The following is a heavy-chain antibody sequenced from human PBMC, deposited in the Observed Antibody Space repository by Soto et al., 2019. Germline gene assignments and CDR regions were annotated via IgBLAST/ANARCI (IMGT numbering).Heavy chain of an antibody. J-gene: IGHJ3*01. D-gene: IGHD2-8*02. CDR3: AKSLVPRSDALDL. CDR2: ISDPGTST. V-gene: IGHV3-23*01. CDR1: GFTFGNYA. Sequence: PGGSLRLSCAASGFTFGNYAMNWVRQAPGKGLEWISSISDPGTSTYYANSVKGRFSMSRDNSKNTLFLQMNRLRADDTAVYFCAKSLVPRSDALDLWGRGTLVTVSS.